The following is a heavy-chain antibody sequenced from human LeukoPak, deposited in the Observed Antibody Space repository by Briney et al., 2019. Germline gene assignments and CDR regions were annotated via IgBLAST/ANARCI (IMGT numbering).Heavy chain of an antibody. V-gene: IGHV4-59*01. CDR2: IYYSGST. J-gene: IGHJ6*03. Sequence: SETLSLTCTVSGGSISSYYWSWIRQPPGKGLEWIGYIYYSGSTNYDPSLKSRVTISVDTSKNQFSLKLSSVTAADTAVYYCARDGHYYYMDVWGKGTTVTVSS. CDR1: GGSISSYY. CDR3: ARDGHYYYMDV.